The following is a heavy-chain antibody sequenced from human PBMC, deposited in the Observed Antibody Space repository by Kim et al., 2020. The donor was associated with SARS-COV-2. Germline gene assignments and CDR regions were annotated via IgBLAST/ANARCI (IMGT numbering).Heavy chain of an antibody. J-gene: IGHJ6*02. CDR3: ARDSRVWFSGYGMDV. Sequence: PSLKSRVTISVDTSKNQFSLKLSSVTAADTAVYYCARDSRVWFSGYGMDVWGQGTTVTVSS. D-gene: IGHD3-10*01. V-gene: IGHV4-34*01.